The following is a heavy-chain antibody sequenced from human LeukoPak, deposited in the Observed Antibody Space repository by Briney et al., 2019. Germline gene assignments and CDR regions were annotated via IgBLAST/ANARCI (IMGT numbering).Heavy chain of an antibody. V-gene: IGHV1-8*03. CDR3: ARGRYCSGGSCYWRGSWFDP. CDR1: GYTFTSYD. CDR2: MKPNSGNT. D-gene: IGHD2-15*01. Sequence: ASVKVSCKASGYTFTSYDINWVRQATGQGLEWMGWMKPNSGNTGYAQKFQGRVTITRNTSISTAYMELSSLRSEDTAVYYCARGRYCSGGSCYWRGSWFDPWGQGTLVTVSS. J-gene: IGHJ5*02.